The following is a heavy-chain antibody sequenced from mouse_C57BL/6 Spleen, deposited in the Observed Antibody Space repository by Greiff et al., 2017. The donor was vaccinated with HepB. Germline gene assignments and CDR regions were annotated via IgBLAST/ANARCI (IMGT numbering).Heavy chain of an antibody. CDR1: GYTFTDYY. D-gene: IGHD2-3*01. CDR2: INPNNGGT. J-gene: IGHJ2*01. CDR3: ERSRGIYDGYMDY. V-gene: IGHV1-26*01. Sequence: EVLLLQSGPELVKPGASVKISCKASGYTFTDYYMYWVKQSPGKSLEWIGDINPNNGGTSYNQKFKGKTTLTVDKSSSTVYLELRSLTSEDSAVYYCERSRGIYDGYMDYWGQGTTLTVSS.